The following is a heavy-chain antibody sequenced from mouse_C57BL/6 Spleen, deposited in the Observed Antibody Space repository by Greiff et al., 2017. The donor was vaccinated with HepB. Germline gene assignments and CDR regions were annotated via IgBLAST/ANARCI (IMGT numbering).Heavy chain of an antibody. V-gene: IGHV1-81*01. CDR3: ARSPITTVVASFDY. CDR2: IYPRSGNT. J-gene: IGHJ2*01. CDR1: GYTFTSYG. D-gene: IGHD1-1*01. Sequence: QVQLKESGAELARPGASVKLSCKASGYTFTSYGISWVKQRTGQGLEWIGEIYPRSGNTYYNEKFKGKATLTADKSSSTAYMELRSLTSEDSAVYFCARSPITTVVASFDYWGQGTTLTVSS.